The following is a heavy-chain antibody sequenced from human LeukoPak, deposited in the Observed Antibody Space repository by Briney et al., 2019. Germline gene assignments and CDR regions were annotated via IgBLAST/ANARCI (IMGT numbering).Heavy chain of an antibody. CDR1: GFTFSSYW. V-gene: IGHV3-74*01. J-gene: IGHJ4*02. CDR2: INSDGSST. D-gene: IGHD6-19*01. CDR3: ARSNGGAVAGYY. Sequence: GGSLRLSCAASGFTFSSYWMHWVRQAPGKGLVWVSRINSDGSSTSYADSVKGRFTISRDNAKNTLYLQMNSLRADDTAVYYCARSNGGAVAGYYWGQGTLVTVSS.